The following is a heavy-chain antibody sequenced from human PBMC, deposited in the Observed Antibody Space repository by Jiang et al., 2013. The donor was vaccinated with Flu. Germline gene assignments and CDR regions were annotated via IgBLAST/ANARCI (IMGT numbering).Heavy chain of an antibody. CDR3: AGSAYGFDY. D-gene: IGHD5-12*01. J-gene: IGHJ4*02. Sequence: GAEVKKPGASVRVACKASGYSFTSYAFHWVRQAPGQRLEWMGWINAGNGNTKYSQRFQGRVTITRDTSATTAYMDLSSLRSEDTAVYYCAGSAYGFDYWGQGTLVTVSS. CDR2: INAGNGNT. V-gene: IGHV1-3*01. CDR1: GYSFTSYA.